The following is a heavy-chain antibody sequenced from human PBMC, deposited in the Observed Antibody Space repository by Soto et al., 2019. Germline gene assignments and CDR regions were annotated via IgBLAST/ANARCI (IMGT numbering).Heavy chain of an antibody. J-gene: IGHJ3*02. CDR1: GDSVSSNSAA. CDR3: VRDDSSEAPLRAFDI. D-gene: IGHD2-15*01. CDR2: TYNRYKWYN. Sequence: SQTLSLTCAISGDSVSSNSAAWNWIRQSPSRNHEWLGRTYNRYKWYNEYAESVKSRITINPDTSKNQFSLQLNSVTPDDTAVYYCVRDDSSEAPLRAFDIWGQGTMVTVSS. V-gene: IGHV6-1*01.